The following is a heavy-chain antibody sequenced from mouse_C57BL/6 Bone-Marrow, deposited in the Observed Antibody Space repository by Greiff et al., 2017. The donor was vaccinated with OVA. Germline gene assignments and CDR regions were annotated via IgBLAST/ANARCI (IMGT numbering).Heavy chain of an antibody. V-gene: IGHV8-8*01. J-gene: IGHJ2*01. CDR3: ARIDDYYYGSSSYYFDY. D-gene: IGHD1-1*01. CDR2: IWWDDAK. CDR1: GFSLSTFGMG. Sequence: QVTLKESGPGILQPSQTLSLTCSFSGFSLSTFGMGVGWIRQPSGKGLEWLAHIWWDDAKYYNPALKSRLTISKDTSKNQVFLKIANVDTADTATYYCARIDDYYYGSSSYYFDYWGQGTTLTVSS.